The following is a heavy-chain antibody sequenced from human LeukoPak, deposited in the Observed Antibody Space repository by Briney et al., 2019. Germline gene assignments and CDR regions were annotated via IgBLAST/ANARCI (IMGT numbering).Heavy chain of an antibody. V-gene: IGHV1-69*05. CDR2: IIPIFGTA. CDR3: ARDRVLDSSGYSGSRYYFDY. CDR1: GGTFSSYA. D-gene: IGHD3-22*01. J-gene: IGHJ4*02. Sequence: ASVKVSCKASGGTFSSYAISWVLQAPGQGLEWMGRIIPIFGTANYAQKFQGRVTITTDESTSTAYMELSSLRSEDTAVYYCARDRVLDSSGYSGSRYYFDYWGQGTLVTVSS.